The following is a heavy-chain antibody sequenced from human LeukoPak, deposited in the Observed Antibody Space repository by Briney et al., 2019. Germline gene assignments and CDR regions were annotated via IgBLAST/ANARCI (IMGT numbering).Heavy chain of an antibody. D-gene: IGHD2-21*02. CDR1: GYTFTGYS. Sequence: ASVKVSCKASGYTFTGYSMHWVRQAPGQGLEWMGIINPSGGSTSYAQKFQGRVTMTRDTSTSTVYMELSSLRSEDTAVYYCARGGSCNSASGGDCSHLLIAWGQGTLVTVSS. CDR2: INPSGGST. CDR3: ARGGSCNSASGGDCSHLLIA. V-gene: IGHV1-46*01. J-gene: IGHJ5*02.